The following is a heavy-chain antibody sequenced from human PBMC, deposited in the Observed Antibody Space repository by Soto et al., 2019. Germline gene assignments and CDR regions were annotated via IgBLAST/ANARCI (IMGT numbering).Heavy chain of an antibody. J-gene: IGHJ3*02. CDR3: ARQYCSGGRCFDAFDI. Sequence: PSETLSLTCTVSGGSVSSGSYYWSWIRQPPWKGLEWIGYIYKSGSTNYNPSLTSRVTMSVDSSKSQFSLQLSSVTAADTAIYYCARQYCSGGRCFDAFDIWGQGXMVTV. CDR1: GGSVSSGSYY. V-gene: IGHV4-61*01. D-gene: IGHD2-15*01. CDR2: IYKSGST.